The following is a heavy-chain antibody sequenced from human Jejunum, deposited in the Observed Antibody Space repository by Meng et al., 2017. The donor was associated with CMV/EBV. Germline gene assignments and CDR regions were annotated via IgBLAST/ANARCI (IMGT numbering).Heavy chain of an antibody. Sequence: LQLQESGPGLVKPSETLSLTCDVSGGSVSSSRYFWGWVRQSPGKGLEWIGSIHYTGITYYNPSLKSRVTIFADPPKNHFSLKLNSVIAADTAMYYCTADINIKWSYFWGQGTLVTVSS. D-gene: IGHD2-15*01. CDR1: GGSVSSSRYF. V-gene: IGHV4-39*07. CDR3: TADINIKWSYF. CDR2: IHYTGIT. J-gene: IGHJ4*02.